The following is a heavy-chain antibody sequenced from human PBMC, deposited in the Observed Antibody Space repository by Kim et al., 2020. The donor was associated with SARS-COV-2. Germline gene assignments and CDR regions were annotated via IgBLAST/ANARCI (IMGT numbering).Heavy chain of an antibody. CDR2: ISYDGSNK. J-gene: IGHJ4*02. Sequence: GGSLRLSCAASGFTFSSYGMHWVRQAPGKGLEWVAVISYDGSNKYYADSVKGRFTISRDNSKNTLYLQMNSLRAEDTAVYYCAKGGHYYDSSGYGYWGQGTLVTVSS. V-gene: IGHV3-30*18. CDR1: GFTFSSYG. CDR3: AKGGHYYDSSGYGY. D-gene: IGHD3-22*01.